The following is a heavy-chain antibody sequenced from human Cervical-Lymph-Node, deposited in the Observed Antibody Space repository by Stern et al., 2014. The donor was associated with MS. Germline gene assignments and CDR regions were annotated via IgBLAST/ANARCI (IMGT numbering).Heavy chain of an antibody. V-gene: IGHV3-33*01. D-gene: IGHD1-7*01. CDR1: GFTFSNYG. Sequence: QVQLVESGGGVVQPGRSLRLSCAASGFTFSNYGMHCVRQAPGKGLERLAVIWYDGNKKYYADSVKGRFTISRDNSKNTLFLQMSSLTAEDTALYYCARGNWNYEGMGYWGQGTLVTVSS. CDR3: ARGNWNYEGMGY. J-gene: IGHJ4*02. CDR2: IWYDGNKK.